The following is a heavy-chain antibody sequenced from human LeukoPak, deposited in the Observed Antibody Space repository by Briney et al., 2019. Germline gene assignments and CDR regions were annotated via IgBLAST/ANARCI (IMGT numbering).Heavy chain of an antibody. CDR2: ISGSGGST. CDR3: AKDLWQYVDTAMVIDY. J-gene: IGHJ4*01. Sequence: GGSLRLSCAASGFTFSSYAMSWVRQAPGKGLEWVSAISGSGGSTYYADSVKGRFTISRDNSKNTLYLQMNSLRAEDTAVYYCAKDLWQYVDTAMVIDYWGHGTLVTVCS. D-gene: IGHD5-18*01. V-gene: IGHV3-23*01. CDR1: GFTFSSYA.